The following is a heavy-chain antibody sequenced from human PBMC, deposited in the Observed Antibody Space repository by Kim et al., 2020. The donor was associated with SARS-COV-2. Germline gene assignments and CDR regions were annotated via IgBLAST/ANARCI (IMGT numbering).Heavy chain of an antibody. V-gene: IGHV1-69*04. CDR2: IIPILGIA. Sequence: SVKVSCKASGGTFSSYAISWVRQPPGQGLEWMGRIIPILGIANYAQKFQGRVTITADKSTSTAYMELSSLRSEDTAVYYCARDDYSNYEYYYYGMDVWG. CDR1: GGTFSSYA. D-gene: IGHD4-4*01. CDR3: ARDDYSNYEYYYYGMDV. J-gene: IGHJ6*02.